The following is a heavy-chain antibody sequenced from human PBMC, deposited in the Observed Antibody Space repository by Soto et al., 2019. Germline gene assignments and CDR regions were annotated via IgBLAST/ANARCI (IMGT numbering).Heavy chain of an antibody. Sequence: QVQLVQSGAEVKNPGSSVQVSCKASGGTFSSYAISWVRQAPGQGLDWMGGIIPIFGTANYAQKFQGRGTITADESSSTACMELGSLRTEDTAVYYCARSGAANVLRFLDWSARTYYYNYCGMDVWGQGTTVTVSS. V-gene: IGHV1-69*01. CDR1: GGTFSSYA. CDR3: ARSGAANVLRFLDWSARTYYYNYCGMDV. J-gene: IGHJ6*02. D-gene: IGHD3-3*01. CDR2: IIPIFGTA.